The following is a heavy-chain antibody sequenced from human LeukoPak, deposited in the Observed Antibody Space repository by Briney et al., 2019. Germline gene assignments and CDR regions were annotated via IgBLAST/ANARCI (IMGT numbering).Heavy chain of an antibody. D-gene: IGHD2-2*01. V-gene: IGHV1-46*01. Sequence: ASVKVSCKASGYTFTSYYMHWVRQAPGQGLEWMGIINPSGGSTSYAQKFQGRVTMTRDTSTSTVYMELSSLRSEDTAVYYCARDRSSSTSRTRYYFDYWGQGALVTVSS. CDR2: INPSGGST. CDR3: ARDRSSSTSRTRYYFDY. CDR1: GYTFTSYY. J-gene: IGHJ4*02.